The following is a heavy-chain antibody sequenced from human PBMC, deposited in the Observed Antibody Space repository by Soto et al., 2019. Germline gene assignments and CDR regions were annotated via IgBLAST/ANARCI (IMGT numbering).Heavy chain of an antibody. V-gene: IGHV4-59*03. CDR2: MYYSGST. CDR1: GGSMSSYY. CDR3: ASSRGWLQGMFDY. D-gene: IGHD5-12*01. Sequence: SETLSLTCTVSGGSMSSYYWSWIRQPPGKGLEWIGYMYYSGSTNYNPSLKSRVTISVDTSKNQFSLKLTSVTAADTAVYYCASSRGWLQGMFDYWGQGTLVTVSS. J-gene: IGHJ4*02.